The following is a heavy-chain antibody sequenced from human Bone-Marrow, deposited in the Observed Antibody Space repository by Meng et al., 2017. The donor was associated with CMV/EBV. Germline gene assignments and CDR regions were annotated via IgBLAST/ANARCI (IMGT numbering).Heavy chain of an antibody. Sequence: SVNVSCKASGGTFSSYAISWVRQAPGQGLEWMGGIIPILGTANYAQKFQGRVTITTDESTSTAYMELSSLSSEDTAVYYCARGGYCSSTSCYPFDYWGQGTLVTVSS. CDR1: GGTFSSYA. J-gene: IGHJ4*02. V-gene: IGHV1-69*05. D-gene: IGHD2-2*01. CDR3: ARGGYCSSTSCYPFDY. CDR2: IIPILGTA.